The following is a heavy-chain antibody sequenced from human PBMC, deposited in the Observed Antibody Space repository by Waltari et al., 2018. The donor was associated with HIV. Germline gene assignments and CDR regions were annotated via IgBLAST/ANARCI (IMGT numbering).Heavy chain of an antibody. CDR3: AREGHYYGSGRFGGDY. CDR2: IWYDGSNK. J-gene: IGHJ4*02. D-gene: IGHD3-10*01. Sequence: QVQLVESGGGVVQPGRSLRLSCAASGFTFSTYGMHWVRQAPGKGLEWGAGIWYDGSNKYYADSVKGRLTISRDNSKNTVYLQINRLRAEDTVVYYCAREGHYYGSGRFGGDYWGQGTLVTVSS. CDR1: GFTFSTYG. V-gene: IGHV3-33*01.